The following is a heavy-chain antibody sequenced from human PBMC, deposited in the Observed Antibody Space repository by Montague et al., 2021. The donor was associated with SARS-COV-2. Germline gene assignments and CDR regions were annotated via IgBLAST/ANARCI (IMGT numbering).Heavy chain of an antibody. CDR1: GFTFPDYA. CDR2: INWNGNSR. J-gene: IGHJ4*02. V-gene: IGHV3-9*01. D-gene: IGHD3-10*01. CDR3: AAATYGSIAY. Sequence: YLRLSCAASGFTFPDYAMHWVRQAPGKGLEWVSGINWNGNSRGYADSVKGRFTISRDNAANSLFLRMSSLRPEDTALYYCAAATYGSIAYWGQGNLVTVSS.